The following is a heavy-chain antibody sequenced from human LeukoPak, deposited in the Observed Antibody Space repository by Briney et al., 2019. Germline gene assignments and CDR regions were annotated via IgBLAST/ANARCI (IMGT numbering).Heavy chain of an antibody. CDR2: IYYSGTA. V-gene: IGHV4-39*01. Sequence: SETLSLTCTVSGGSISISSYYWGWIRQPPGKGLEWIGSIYYSGTAYYNPSLKSRVTISIDTSENQFSLKLRSVTAADTAVYYCVRHLVSSGWYRYFGYWGQGALVTVSS. D-gene: IGHD6-19*01. CDR1: GGSISISSYY. J-gene: IGHJ4*02. CDR3: VRHLVSSGWYRYFGY.